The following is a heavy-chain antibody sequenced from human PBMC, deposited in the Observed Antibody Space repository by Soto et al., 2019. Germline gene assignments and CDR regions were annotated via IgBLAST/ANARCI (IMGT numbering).Heavy chain of an antibody. CDR1: GFTFSSYA. Sequence: PGGSLRLSCSASGFTFSSYAMHWVRQAPGKGLEYVSSISSNGGSTYYADSVKGRFTISRDNSKNTLYLQMSSLRAEDTAVYYCVKDRGYYXSHGYFDYWGQGTLVTVSS. CDR3: VKDRGYYXSHGYFDY. J-gene: IGHJ4*02. D-gene: IGHD3-22*01. V-gene: IGHV3-64D*06. CDR2: ISSNGGST.